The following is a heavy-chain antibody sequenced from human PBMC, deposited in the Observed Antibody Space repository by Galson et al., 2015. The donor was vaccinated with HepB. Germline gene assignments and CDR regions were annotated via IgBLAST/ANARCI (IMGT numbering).Heavy chain of an antibody. J-gene: IGHJ4*02. CDR3: VRADSGWSFVLHY. D-gene: IGHD6-19*01. CDR2: ISYDGNSK. CDR1: GFTFSNYA. V-gene: IGHV3-30-3*01. Sequence: LRLSCAASGFTFSNYAIHWVRQAPGKGPEWVTIISYDGNSKSYAGSVKGRFTISRDNSKNTLYLQMNSLRPEDTAVYYCVRADSGWSFVLHYWGQGTLVTVSS.